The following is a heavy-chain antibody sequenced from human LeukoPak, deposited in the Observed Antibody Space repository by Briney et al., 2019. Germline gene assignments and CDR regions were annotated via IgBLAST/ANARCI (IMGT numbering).Heavy chain of an antibody. D-gene: IGHD2-15*01. CDR3: AGEDSGPVDP. Sequence: GGSLRLSCAASGFTFSSYEMNWVRQAPGKGLEWVSYISSSGSTIYYADSVKGRFTISRDNAKNSLYLQMNSLRAEDTAVYYCAGEDSGPVDPWGQGTLVTVSS. V-gene: IGHV3-48*03. CDR2: ISSSGSTI. J-gene: IGHJ5*02. CDR1: GFTFSSYE.